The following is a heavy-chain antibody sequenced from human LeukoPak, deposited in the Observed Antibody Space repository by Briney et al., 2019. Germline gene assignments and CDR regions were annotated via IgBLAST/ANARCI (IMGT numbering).Heavy chain of an antibody. CDR1: GGSFSGYY. J-gene: IGHJ5*02. D-gene: IGHD6-19*01. Sequence: SETLSLTCAVYGGSFSGYYWSWIRQPPGKGLEWIGEINHSGSTNYNPSLKSRVTISVDTSKNQFSLKLSSVTAADTAVYYCARQRGIAVASWGQGTLVTVSS. V-gene: IGHV4-34*01. CDR3: ARQRGIAVAS. CDR2: INHSGST.